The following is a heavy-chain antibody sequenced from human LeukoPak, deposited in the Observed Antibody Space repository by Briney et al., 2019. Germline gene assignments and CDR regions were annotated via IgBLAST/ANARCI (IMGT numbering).Heavy chain of an antibody. CDR1: GFTFSTYA. Sequence: GGSLRLSCAASGFTFSTYAMSWVRQAPGKGLEWVSAISGSGSGTYYADSVKGRFTISRDNSKSTLYLQMTSLRAEDTALHYCAKNGVPVRIWGQGTLVTVSS. V-gene: IGHV3-23*01. CDR2: ISGSGSGT. D-gene: IGHD4-17*01. CDR3: AKNGVPVRI. J-gene: IGHJ4*02.